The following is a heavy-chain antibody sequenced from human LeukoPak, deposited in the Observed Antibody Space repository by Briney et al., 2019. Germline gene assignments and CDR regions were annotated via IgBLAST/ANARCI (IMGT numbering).Heavy chain of an antibody. CDR1: GFTVSRYY. CDR3: ARDRGSGYDPGYFDY. V-gene: IGHV3-66*01. D-gene: IGHD5-12*01. Sequence: TGGSLRLSCAVSGFTVSRYYMSWVRQAPGKGLEWVSIIYSGDNTYYADPVKGRFTISRDNSKNTLYLQMNSLRVEDTAVYYCARDRGSGYDPGYFDYWGQGTLVTVSS. CDR2: IYSGDNT. J-gene: IGHJ4*02.